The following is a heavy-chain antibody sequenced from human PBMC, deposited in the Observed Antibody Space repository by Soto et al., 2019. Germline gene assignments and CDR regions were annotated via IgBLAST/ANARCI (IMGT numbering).Heavy chain of an antibody. J-gene: IGHJ4*02. V-gene: IGHV1-8*01. Sequence: QVQLVQSGAEVKKPGASVKVSCKASGYTFTSYDINWVRQATGQGLEWMGWMNPNSGNTGYAQKFQGRVTMTRNTSISTAYMELSSLRSEDTAVYYRAGGASAPDCSSTSCYTGGEGDYWGQGTLVTVSS. D-gene: IGHD2-2*02. CDR2: MNPNSGNT. CDR1: GYTFTSYD. CDR3: AGGASAPDCSSTSCYTGGEGDY.